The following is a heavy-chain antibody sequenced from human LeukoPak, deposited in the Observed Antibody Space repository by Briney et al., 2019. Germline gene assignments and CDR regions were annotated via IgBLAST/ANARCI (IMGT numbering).Heavy chain of an antibody. D-gene: IGHD4-23*01. CDR2: IYSSGNT. CDR3: ARNSGDY. Sequence: SETLSLTCSVSGGSISNFYWSWIRQPAGKGLGWIGRIYSSGNTVYNPSLKSRVTMSLDAPKNQLSLKLRSVTASDTAVYYCARNSGDYWGQGTLVTVSS. CDR1: GGSISNFY. V-gene: IGHV4-4*07. J-gene: IGHJ4*02.